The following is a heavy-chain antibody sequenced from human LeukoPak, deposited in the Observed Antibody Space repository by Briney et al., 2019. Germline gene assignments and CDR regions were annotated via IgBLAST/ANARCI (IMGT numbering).Heavy chain of an antibody. D-gene: IGHD6-13*01. J-gene: IGHJ3*02. CDR3: ATGIAAAGWDAFDI. Sequence: SETLSLTCTVPGGSISSYYWSWIRQPPGKGLEWIGYIYYSGSTNYNPSLKSRVTISVDTSKNQFSLKLSSVTAADTAVYYCATGIAAAGWDAFDIWGQGTMVTVSS. V-gene: IGHV4-59*08. CDR2: IYYSGST. CDR1: GGSISSYY.